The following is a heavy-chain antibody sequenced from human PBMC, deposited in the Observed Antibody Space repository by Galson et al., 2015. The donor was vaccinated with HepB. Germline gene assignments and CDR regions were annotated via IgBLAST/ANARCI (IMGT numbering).Heavy chain of an antibody. CDR2: IYYSGST. CDR1: GGSISSYY. J-gene: IGHJ3*02. V-gene: IGHV4-59*01. D-gene: IGHD3-10*01. Sequence: LTCTVSGGSISSYYWSWIRQPPGKGLEWIGYIYYSGSTNYNPSLKSRVTISVDTSKNQFSLKLSSVTAADTAVYYCAREVPYYYGSGSYSNAFDIWGQGTMVTVSS. CDR3: AREVPYYYGSGSYSNAFDI.